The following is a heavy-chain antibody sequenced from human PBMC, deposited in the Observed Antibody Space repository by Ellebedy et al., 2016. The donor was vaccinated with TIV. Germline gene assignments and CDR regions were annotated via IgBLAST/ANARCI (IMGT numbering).Heavy chain of an antibody. J-gene: IGHJ4*02. CDR2: INSDGSTT. D-gene: IGHD3-10*01. V-gene: IGHV3-74*01. CDR1: DFTFSSYW. Sequence: GESLKISXAASDFTFSSYWMHWVRQAPGKGLVWVSRINSDGSTTTYADSVKGRFTISRDNAKNTLYLQMNSLRAEDTAVYYCAGGSGSLGGYWGQGTLVTVSS. CDR3: AGGSGSLGGY.